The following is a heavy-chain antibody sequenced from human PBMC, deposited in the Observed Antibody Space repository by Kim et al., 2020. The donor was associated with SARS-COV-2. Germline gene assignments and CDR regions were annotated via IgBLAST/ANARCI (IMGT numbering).Heavy chain of an antibody. CDR3: ARDLPLAYCGGDCLNFDY. V-gene: IGHV3-48*02. J-gene: IGHJ4*02. Sequence: KGRFTISRDNAKNSLYLQMNSLRDEDTAVYYCARDLPLAYCGGDCLNFDYWGQGTLVTVSS. D-gene: IGHD2-21*02.